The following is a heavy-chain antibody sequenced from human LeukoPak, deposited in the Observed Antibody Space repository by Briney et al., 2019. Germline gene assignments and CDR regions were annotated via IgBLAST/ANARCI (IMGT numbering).Heavy chain of an antibody. V-gene: IGHV1-69*04. Sequence: SVKVSCKASGGTFSSYAISWVRLAPGQGLEWMGRIIPILGITNYAQKFQGRVTITADKSTSTAYMELSSLRPEDTAVYYCARGRRMTTVTPWGQGTLVTVSS. J-gene: IGHJ5*02. CDR1: GGTFSSYA. CDR3: ARGRRMTTVTP. D-gene: IGHD4-17*01. CDR2: IIPILGIT.